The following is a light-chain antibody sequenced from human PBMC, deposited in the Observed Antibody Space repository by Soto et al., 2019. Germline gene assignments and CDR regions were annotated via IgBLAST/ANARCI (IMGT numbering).Light chain of an antibody. CDR1: QSVSSY. V-gene: IGKV3-11*01. CDR3: QQRSNWPLT. CDR2: DAS. J-gene: IGKJ4*01. Sequence: EIVLTQSPATLSLSPGERATLSCRASQSVSSYLAWYQQKTGHAPRLLIYDASSRATGIPARFSGSGSGTDFTLTISSLEPEDFAVYYCQQRSNWPLTFGGGTKVEIK.